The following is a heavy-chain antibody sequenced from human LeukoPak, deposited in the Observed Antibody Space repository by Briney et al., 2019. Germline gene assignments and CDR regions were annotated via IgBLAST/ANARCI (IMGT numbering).Heavy chain of an antibody. CDR1: GFRYRWWL. CDR3: MTIRPGRLFDY. J-gene: IGHJ4*02. D-gene: IGHD3-22*01. CDR2: IKEDGSAE. Sequence: PGGSLRLSYDLSGFRYRWWLIVWLRQAPGKGLEWVANIKEDGSAEYYVDSVKGRFTISRDNTKNSQYLQMNSVRAEDTAVYYCMTIRPGRLFDYWGQGTLVSVSS. V-gene: IGHV3-7*02.